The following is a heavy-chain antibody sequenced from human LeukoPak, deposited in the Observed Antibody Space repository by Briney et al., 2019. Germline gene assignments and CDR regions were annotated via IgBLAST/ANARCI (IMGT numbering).Heavy chain of an antibody. V-gene: IGHV1-69*04. D-gene: IGHD6-6*01. CDR3: ARAWHSRAADYGMDV. J-gene: IGHJ6*02. Sequence: GASVKVSCKASGGTFSSYAISWVRQAPGQGLEWMGRIIPILGIANYAQRLQGRVTITADKSTSTAYMELSSLRSEDTAVYYCARAWHSRAADYGMDVWGQGTTVTVSS. CDR1: GGTFSSYA. CDR2: IIPILGIA.